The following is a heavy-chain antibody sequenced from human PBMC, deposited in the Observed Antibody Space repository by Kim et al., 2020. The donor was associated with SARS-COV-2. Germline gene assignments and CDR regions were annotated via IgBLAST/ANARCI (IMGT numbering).Heavy chain of an antibody. Sequence: SETLSLTCTVSGGSISSSSYYWGWIRQPPGKGLEWIGSIYYSGSTYYNPSLKSRVTISVDTSKNQFSLKLSSVTAADTAVYYCARGDSSGYYLGGFDYWGQGTLVTVSS. V-gene: IGHV4-39*01. CDR2: IYYSGST. J-gene: IGHJ4*02. D-gene: IGHD3-22*01. CDR3: ARGDSSGYYLGGFDY. CDR1: GGSISSSSYY.